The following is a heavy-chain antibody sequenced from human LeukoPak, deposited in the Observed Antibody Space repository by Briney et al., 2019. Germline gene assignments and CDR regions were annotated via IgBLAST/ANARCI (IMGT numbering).Heavy chain of an antibody. Sequence: PGRSLRLSCAASGFTFSSYAMHWVCQAPGKGLEWVAVISYDGSNKYYAGSVKGRFTISRDNSKNTLYLQMNSLRAEDTAVYYRAREGWLQSYFDYRGQGTLVTVSS. J-gene: IGHJ4*02. CDR3: AREGWLQSYFDY. CDR1: GFTFSSYA. V-gene: IGHV3-30-3*01. CDR2: ISYDGSNK. D-gene: IGHD5-24*01.